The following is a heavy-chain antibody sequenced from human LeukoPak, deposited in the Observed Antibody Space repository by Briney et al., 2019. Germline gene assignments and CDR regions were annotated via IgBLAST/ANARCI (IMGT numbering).Heavy chain of an antibody. CDR3: AREVVPAAKYYYYMDV. V-gene: IGHV4-34*01. CDR1: GGSFSGYY. CDR2: INHSGST. Sequence: SETLSLTCAVYGGSFSGYYWSWIRQPPGKGLEWIGEINHSGSTNYNPSLKSRVTMSVDTSKNQFSLKLSSVTAADTAVYYCAREVVPAAKYYYYMDVWGKGTTVTISS. J-gene: IGHJ6*03. D-gene: IGHD2-2*01.